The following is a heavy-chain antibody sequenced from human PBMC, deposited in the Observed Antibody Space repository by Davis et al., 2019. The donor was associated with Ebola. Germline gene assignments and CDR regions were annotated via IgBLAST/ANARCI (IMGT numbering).Heavy chain of an antibody. Sequence: ASVKVSCTASGYTFTSYAMHWVRQAPGQGLEWMGWISAYTGNTNYAQKLQGRVTMTTDTSTSTAYMELRSLRSDDTAVYYCARDKRIAASQPNYYYGMDVWGQGTTVTVSS. V-gene: IGHV1-18*01. CDR2: ISAYTGNT. D-gene: IGHD6-6*01. CDR3: ARDKRIAASQPNYYYGMDV. J-gene: IGHJ6*02. CDR1: GYTFTSYA.